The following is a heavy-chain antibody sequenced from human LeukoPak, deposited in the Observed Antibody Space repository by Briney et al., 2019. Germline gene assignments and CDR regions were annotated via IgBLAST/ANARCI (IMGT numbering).Heavy chain of an antibody. J-gene: IGHJ5*02. D-gene: IGHD5-18*01. CDR2: INPNSGGT. Sequence: ASVKVSCKASGYTFTGYYMHWVRQAPGQGLEWMGWINPNSGGTNYAQKFQGRVTMTRDTSISTAYMELSRLRSDDTAVYYCASRAVQLWPLGSRFDPWGQGTLVTVSS. CDR1: GYTFTGYY. CDR3: ASRAVQLWPLGSRFDP. V-gene: IGHV1-2*02.